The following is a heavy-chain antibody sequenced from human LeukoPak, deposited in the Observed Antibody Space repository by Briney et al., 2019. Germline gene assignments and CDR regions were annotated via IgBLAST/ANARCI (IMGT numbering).Heavy chain of an antibody. J-gene: IGHJ4*02. Sequence: SETLSLTCTVSGGSISSNIYYWGWIRQPPGKGLEWIGSIYYSGSAYYNPSLKSRVTISVDTSRNQFSLRLSSLTAADTAMYFCAKSLYDYRSGTYFRPFDYWGQGTLVTVSS. CDR3: AKSLYDYRSGTYFRPFDY. V-gene: IGHV4-39*01. CDR2: IYYSGSA. CDR1: GGSISSNIYY. D-gene: IGHD3-10*01.